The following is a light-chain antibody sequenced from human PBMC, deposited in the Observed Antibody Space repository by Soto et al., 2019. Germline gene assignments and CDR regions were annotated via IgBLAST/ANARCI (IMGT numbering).Light chain of an antibody. CDR1: QSVLYSSNNKNY. V-gene: IGKV4-1*01. Sequence: DIVMTQSPESLAVSLGERATINCKSSQSVLYSSNNKNYLAWYQQKPGQPPKLLIYWASTRESGVPDRFSGSGSGTDFALTISSQQAEDVAVYYCQQYYSTPRTFGQGTKVEIK. CDR2: WAS. CDR3: QQYYSTPRT. J-gene: IGKJ1*01.